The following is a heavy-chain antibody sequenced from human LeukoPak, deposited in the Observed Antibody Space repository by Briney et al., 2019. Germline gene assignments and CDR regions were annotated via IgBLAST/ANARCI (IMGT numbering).Heavy chain of an antibody. CDR2: IYSGGST. CDR3: ARGCSSTSCYGFDY. Sequence: SGGSLRLSCAAPGFTVSSKYMSWVRQAPGKGLEWVSVIYSGGSTYYADSVKGRFTISRDNSKNTLYLQMNSLRAEDTAVYYCARGCSSTSCYGFDYWGQGTLVTVSS. V-gene: IGHV3-53*01. J-gene: IGHJ4*02. CDR1: GFTVSSKY. D-gene: IGHD2-2*01.